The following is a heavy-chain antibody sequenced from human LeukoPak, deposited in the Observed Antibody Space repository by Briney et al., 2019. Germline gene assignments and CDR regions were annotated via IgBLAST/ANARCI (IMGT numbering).Heavy chain of an antibody. V-gene: IGHV4-34*01. CDR1: GGSFSGYY. CDR3: ASVENICSSTSCYPPPPVDY. D-gene: IGHD2-2*01. CDR2: INHSGST. J-gene: IGHJ4*02. Sequence: SETLSLTCAVYGGSFSGYYWSWIRQPPGKGLERIGEINHSGSTNYNPSLKSRVTISVDTSKNQFSLKLSSVTAADTAVYYCASVENICSSTSCYPPPPVDYWGQGTLVTVSS.